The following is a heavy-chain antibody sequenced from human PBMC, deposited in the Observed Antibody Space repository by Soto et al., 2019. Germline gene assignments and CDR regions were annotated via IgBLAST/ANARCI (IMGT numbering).Heavy chain of an antibody. J-gene: IGHJ5*02. D-gene: IGHD3-3*01. CDR2: INPHGGST. Sequence: PRPPVKVSCKAPGDTFTSYYLNWVRQAPGQGLEWMGVINPHGGSTKYAQKFQGRVTMTRDTSRSTVYMELRSLRSDDTAIYYCARSSGGNFGIIIEGSNWFDPWGQGTLVTVSS. V-gene: IGHV1-46*01. CDR1: GDTFTSYY. CDR3: ARSSGGNFGIIIEGSNWFDP.